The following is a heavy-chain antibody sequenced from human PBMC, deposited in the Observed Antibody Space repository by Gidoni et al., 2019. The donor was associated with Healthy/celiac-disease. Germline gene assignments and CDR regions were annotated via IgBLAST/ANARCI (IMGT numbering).Heavy chain of an antibody. D-gene: IGHD6-19*01. CDR2: IVVGGGNT. Sequence: QMQPVQPGPEVKQPGTSVKVSCKDSGFTVTSSPMQWVRPARGQRLEWIGWIVVGGGNTNYAQKFQERVTITRDMCTSTAYMELSSLRSEDTAVYYCAARSSGWATSGMDVWGQGTTVTVSS. CDR1: GFTVTSSP. V-gene: IGHV1-58*02. CDR3: AARSSGWATSGMDV. J-gene: IGHJ6*02.